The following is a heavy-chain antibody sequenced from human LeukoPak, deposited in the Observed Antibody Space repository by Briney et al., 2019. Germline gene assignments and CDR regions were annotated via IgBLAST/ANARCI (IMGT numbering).Heavy chain of an antibody. Sequence: PGGSLRLSCAASGFTFSSYGMHWVRQAPGKGLEWVAVISYDGSNKYYADSVKGRFTISRDYSKNTLYLQMNRLRAEDTAVYYCAKDPSPPFDYWAREPWSPSPQ. CDR3: AKDPSPPFDY. CDR1: GFTFSSYG. J-gene: IGHJ4*02. V-gene: IGHV3-30*18. CDR2: ISYDGSNK.